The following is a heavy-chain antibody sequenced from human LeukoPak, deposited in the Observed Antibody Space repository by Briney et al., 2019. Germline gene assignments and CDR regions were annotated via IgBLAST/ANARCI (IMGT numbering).Heavy chain of an antibody. J-gene: IGHJ4*02. CDR1: GGSISSSSYY. CDR3: ASSPSIIAAAGTQIYYFDY. CDR2: IYYSGST. V-gene: IGHV4-39*07. D-gene: IGHD6-13*01. Sequence: TPSETLSLTCTVYGGSISSSSYYWGWIRQPPGKGLEWIGSIYYSGSTYYNPSLKSRVTISVDTSKNQFSLKLSSVTAADTAVYYCASSPSIIAAAGTQIYYFDYWGQGTLVTVSS.